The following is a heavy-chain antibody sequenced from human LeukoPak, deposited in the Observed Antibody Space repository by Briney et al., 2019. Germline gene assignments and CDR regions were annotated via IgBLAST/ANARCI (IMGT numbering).Heavy chain of an antibody. D-gene: IGHD5-24*01. CDR1: GYTFTSYA. J-gene: IGHJ2*01. CDR2: INAGNGNT. V-gene: IGHV1-3*01. CDR3: ARDLEMATTLYWYFDL. Sequence: ASVKVSCKASGYTFTSYAMHWVRQAPGQRLEWMGWINAGNGNTKYSQKFQGRVTITRDTSASTAYMELSSLRSEDTAVYHCARDLEMATTLYWYFDLWGRGTLVTVSS.